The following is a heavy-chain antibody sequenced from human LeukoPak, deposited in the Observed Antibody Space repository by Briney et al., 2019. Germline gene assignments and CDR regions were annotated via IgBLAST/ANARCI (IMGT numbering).Heavy chain of an antibody. CDR3: ARGYYDLLTGHVVTYYFDY. V-gene: IGHV1-3*01. CDR1: GYIFTNYA. Sequence: ASVKVSCKASGYIFTNYAIHWVRQAPGQRLEWMGWINAGNGKANYSQEFRGRVTLTRDTSASTAYMELSSLRSEDTAVYYCARGYYDLLTGHVVTYYFDYWGQGTLVTVSS. D-gene: IGHD3-9*01. J-gene: IGHJ4*02. CDR2: INAGNGKA.